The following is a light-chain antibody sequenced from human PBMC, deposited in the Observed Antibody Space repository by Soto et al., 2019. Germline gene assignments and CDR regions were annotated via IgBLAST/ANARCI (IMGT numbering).Light chain of an antibody. Sequence: DIQMTQSPSTLSASVGDRVTITCRASQSVSNWLAWYQQKPVKAPNLLIYKTSDLESGVPSRFSGSGSGTEFTLTISSLQPDDFATYYCEQYSTFPYTFGQGTKLEI. CDR2: KTS. CDR3: EQYSTFPYT. V-gene: IGKV1-5*03. J-gene: IGKJ2*01. CDR1: QSVSNW.